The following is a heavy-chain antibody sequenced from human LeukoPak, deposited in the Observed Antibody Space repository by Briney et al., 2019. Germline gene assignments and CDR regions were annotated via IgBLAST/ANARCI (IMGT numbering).Heavy chain of an antibody. V-gene: IGHV1-2*02. D-gene: IGHD3-10*01. J-gene: IGHJ6*02. CDR3: ARMHPYTRLLWFGGDGMDV. CDR2: INPNSGGT. Sequence: ASVKVSCKASGYTFTGYYMHWVRQAPGQGLEWMGWINPNSGGTNYAQKFQGRVTMTRDTSISTAYMEPSRLRSDDTAVYYCARMHPYTRLLWFGGDGMDVWGQGTTVTVSS. CDR1: GYTFTGYY.